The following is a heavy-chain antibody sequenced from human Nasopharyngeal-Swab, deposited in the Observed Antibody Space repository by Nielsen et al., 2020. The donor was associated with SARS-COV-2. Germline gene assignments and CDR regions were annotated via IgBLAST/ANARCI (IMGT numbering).Heavy chain of an antibody. J-gene: IGHJ4*02. D-gene: IGHD3-16*02. V-gene: IGHV4-39*01. Sequence: SETLSLTCAVSGGSISTSTYYWGWIRQPPGKGLEWTGNVFYSGTTYYSPSLKSRLTISADTSKNQFSLQLRSATAADTAVYYCARLRYTGSYFDYWGQGILVTVSS. CDR3: ARLRYTGSYFDY. CDR2: VFYSGTT. CDR1: GGSISTSTYY.